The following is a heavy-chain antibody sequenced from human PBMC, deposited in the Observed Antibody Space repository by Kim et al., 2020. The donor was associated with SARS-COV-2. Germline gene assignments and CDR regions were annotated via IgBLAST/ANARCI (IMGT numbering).Heavy chain of an antibody. CDR2: ISAYNGNT. J-gene: IGHJ6*02. CDR1: GYTFTSYG. CDR3: ARDPTSPDYGDYPGGGYYYYYGMDV. Sequence: ASVKVSCKASGYTFTSYGISWVRQAPGQGLEWMGWISAYNGNTNYAQKLQGRVTMTTDTSTSTAYMELRSLRSDDTAVYYCARDPTSPDYGDYPGGGYYYYYGMDVWGQGTTVTVSS. D-gene: IGHD4-17*01. V-gene: IGHV1-18*01.